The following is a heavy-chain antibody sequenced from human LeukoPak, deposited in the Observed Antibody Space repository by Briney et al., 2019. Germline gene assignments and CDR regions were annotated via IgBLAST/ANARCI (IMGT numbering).Heavy chain of an antibody. D-gene: IGHD3-10*01. CDR2: IYTSGST. Sequence: SETLSLTCTVSGGSISSYYWSWIRQRAGKGLEWIGRIYTSGSTNYNPSLKSRVTMSVDTSKNQFSLKLSSVTAADTAVYYCARDFKRKEWFGDRNWFDPWGQGTLVTVSS. V-gene: IGHV4-4*07. J-gene: IGHJ5*02. CDR3: ARDFKRKEWFGDRNWFDP. CDR1: GGSISSYY.